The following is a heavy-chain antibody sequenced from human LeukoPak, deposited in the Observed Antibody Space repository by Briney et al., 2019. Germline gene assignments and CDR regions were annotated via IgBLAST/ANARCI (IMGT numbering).Heavy chain of an antibody. CDR2: INPSGGST. V-gene: IGHV1-46*01. Sequence: ASVKVSCKASGYTFTSYYMQWVRQAPGQGLEWMGIINPSGGSTSYAQKFQGRVTMTRDTSTSTVYMELSSLRSEDTAVYYCARVPTYYDSSGYYSTDAFDIWGQGTMVTVSS. D-gene: IGHD3-22*01. CDR1: GYTFTSYY. CDR3: ARVPTYYDSSGYYSTDAFDI. J-gene: IGHJ3*02.